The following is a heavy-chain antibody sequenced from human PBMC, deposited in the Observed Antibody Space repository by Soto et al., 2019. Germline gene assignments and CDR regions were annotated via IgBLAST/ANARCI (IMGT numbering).Heavy chain of an antibody. CDR1: GFTFSSYG. CDR2: ISYDGSNK. CDR3: AKLVVVAGGI. D-gene: IGHD2-15*01. J-gene: IGHJ3*02. Sequence: QVQLVESGGGVVQPGRSLRLSCAASGFTFSSYGMHWVRQAPGKGLEWVAVISYDGSNKYYADSVKGRFAISRDNSKNTLYLQMNSLRAEDTAVYYCAKLVVVAGGIWGQGTMVTVSS. V-gene: IGHV3-30*18.